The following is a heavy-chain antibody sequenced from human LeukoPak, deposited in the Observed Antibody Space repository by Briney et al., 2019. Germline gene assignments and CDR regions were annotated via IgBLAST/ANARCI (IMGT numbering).Heavy chain of an antibody. Sequence: PGGSLRLSCAASGFTFSSYEMNWVRQAPGKGLEWVSYISSSGSTIYYADSVKGRFTISRDNAKNSLYLQMNSLRAEDTAVYYCASRNYYYGMDVWGQGTTVTVSS. CDR1: GFTFSSYE. J-gene: IGHJ6*02. CDR2: ISSSGSTI. CDR3: ASRNYYYGMDV. V-gene: IGHV3-48*03.